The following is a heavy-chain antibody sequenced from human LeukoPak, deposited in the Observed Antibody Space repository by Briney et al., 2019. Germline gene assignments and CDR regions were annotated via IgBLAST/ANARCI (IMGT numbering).Heavy chain of an antibody. CDR2: IYYSGTT. Sequence: FGTFFLTSTVSCGSISRSGYSRGGGRPPPREGVGGGGGIYYSGTTYYNPSLKSRVTISVDTSKNQFSLKLYSVTAADTAVYYCARQRMGGSGWYYFDYWGQGTLVTVSS. D-gene: IGHD6-19*01. V-gene: IGHV4-39*01. CDR1: CGSISRSGYS. J-gene: IGHJ4*02. CDR3: ARQRMGGSGWYYFDY.